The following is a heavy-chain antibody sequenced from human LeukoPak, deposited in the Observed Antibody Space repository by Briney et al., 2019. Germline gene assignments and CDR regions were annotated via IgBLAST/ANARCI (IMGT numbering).Heavy chain of an antibody. CDR3: ARGGGSSSSALDY. D-gene: IGHD6-6*01. J-gene: IGHJ4*02. Sequence: SETLSLTCAVYGGSFSGYYWSWIRQPPGKGLEWIGEINHSGSTNYNPSLKSRVTISVDTSKNQFSLKLSPVAAADTAVYYCARGGGSSSSALDYWGQGTLVTVSS. V-gene: IGHV4-34*01. CDR2: INHSGST. CDR1: GGSFSGYY.